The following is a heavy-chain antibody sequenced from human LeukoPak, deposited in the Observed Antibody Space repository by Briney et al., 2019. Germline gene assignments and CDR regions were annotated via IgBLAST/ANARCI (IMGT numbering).Heavy chain of an antibody. D-gene: IGHD2-15*01. V-gene: IGHV3-30*04. Sequence: GRSLRLSRAASGFTSSSYAMHWVRQSPGTGLEWVAVISYDGSNKYYADSVKGRFTISRDNSKNTLYLQMNILRAEDTAVYYCAREQYIVVVVARGLDYWGQGTLVTVSS. CDR3: AREQYIVVVVARGLDY. J-gene: IGHJ4*02. CDR1: GFTSSSYA. CDR2: ISYDGSNK.